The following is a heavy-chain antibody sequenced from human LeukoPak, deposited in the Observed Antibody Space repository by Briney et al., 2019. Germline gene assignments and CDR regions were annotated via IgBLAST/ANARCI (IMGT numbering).Heavy chain of an antibody. CDR1: GYSFTSYW. Sequence: GESLKISFKCSGYSFTSYWIGWVRQMPGTGLECMVIIFPGYSDTKYRPSFQGQVTISSDKSISTAYLQWSSLKASDSAMYSCARHGLAGCIGGRCFTSFHYYGMDVWGQGTTVTVSS. J-gene: IGHJ6*02. V-gene: IGHV5-51*01. CDR2: IFPGYSDT. CDR3: ARHGLAGCIGGRCFTSFHYYGMDV. D-gene: IGHD2-15*01.